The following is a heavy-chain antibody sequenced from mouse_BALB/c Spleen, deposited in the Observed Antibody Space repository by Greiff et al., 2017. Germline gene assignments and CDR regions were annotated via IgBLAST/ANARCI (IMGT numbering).Heavy chain of an antibody. CDR3: ARFYDYDGTSHWYFDV. Sequence: VKLVESGAELARPGASVKLSCKASGYTFTDYYINWVKQRTGQGLEWIGEIYPGSGNTYYNEKFKGKATLTADKSSSTAYMQLSSLTSEDSAVYFCARFYDYDGTSHWYFDVWGAGTTVTVSS. D-gene: IGHD2-4*01. CDR1: GYTFTDYY. J-gene: IGHJ1*01. V-gene: IGHV1-77*01. CDR2: IYPGSGNT.